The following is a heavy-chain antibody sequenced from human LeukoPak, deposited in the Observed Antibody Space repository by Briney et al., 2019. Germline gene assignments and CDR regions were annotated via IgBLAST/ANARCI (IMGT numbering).Heavy chain of an antibody. CDR2: MNATSGKT. CDR1: AYTFTSYD. J-gene: IGHJ4*02. Sequence: ASVKVSCKASAYTFTSYDINWVRQAPGQGLDWMGWMNATSGKTGQAQKFQGRITMTRDTSISTAYMELSSLRPEDTAVYYCAKYKSGDYFDAGKRYYFDQWGQGTPVTVSS. V-gene: IGHV1-8*01. D-gene: IGHD3-9*01. CDR3: AKYKSGDYFDAGKRYYFDQ.